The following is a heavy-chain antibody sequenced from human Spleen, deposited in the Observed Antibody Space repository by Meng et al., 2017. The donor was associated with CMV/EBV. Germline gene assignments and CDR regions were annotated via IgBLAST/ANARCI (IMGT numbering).Heavy chain of an antibody. Sequence: VYGGSISSGNWWGWVRQPPGKRLEWIGEIYHSGATNYNPSLKSRVTISLGKSKNQFSLNLTSVIVADTAVYYCAGAPLQLGLNWFDLWGQGALVTVSS. CDR3: AGAPLQLGLNWFDL. CDR2: IYHSGAT. D-gene: IGHD1-1*01. CDR1: GGSISSGNW. J-gene: IGHJ5*02. V-gene: IGHV4-4*02.